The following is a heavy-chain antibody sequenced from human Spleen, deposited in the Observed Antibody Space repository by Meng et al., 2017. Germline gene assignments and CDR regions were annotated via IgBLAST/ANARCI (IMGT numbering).Heavy chain of an antibody. CDR1: GGSVSSVGDF. D-gene: IGHD6-13*01. CDR2: ISHRGNT. V-gene: IGHV4-61*08. CDR3: ARGPGIAAAGKPFDY. Sequence: QGQLQESGPGLVRPSETLSLACSVSGGSVSSVGDFWSWIRQPPGKGLEWIGYISHRGNTNYNPSLKSRVTISVDTSKNQFSLKLSSVTAADTAVYYCARGPGIAAAGKPFDYWGQGTLVTVFS. J-gene: IGHJ4*02.